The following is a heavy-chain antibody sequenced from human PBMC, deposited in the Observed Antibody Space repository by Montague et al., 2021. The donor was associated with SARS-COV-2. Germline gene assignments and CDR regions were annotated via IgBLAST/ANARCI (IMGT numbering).Heavy chain of an antibody. CDR1: GGSMNTDSYY. J-gene: IGHJ3*01. Sequence: SETLSLTCTVSGGSMNTDSYYRDWIRQPPGKGLEWIGSIDNSGSTSYISSLESRLTISEDTPKKQFSLRLTSVTAADTAMYYCARRQDYFGAGSYIFDVWGQGIMVTVSS. CDR3: ARRQDYFGAGSYIFDV. D-gene: IGHD3-10*01. CDR2: IDNSGST. V-gene: IGHV4-39*01.